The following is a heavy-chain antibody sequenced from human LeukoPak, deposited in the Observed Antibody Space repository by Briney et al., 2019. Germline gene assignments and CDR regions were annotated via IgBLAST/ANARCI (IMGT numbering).Heavy chain of an antibody. Sequence: PGGSLRLSCAASGFTFSSYWMSWVRQAPGKGLEWVANIKQDGSEKYYVDSVKGRFTISRDNAKNSLYLQMNSLRAEDTAVYYCARGGRGSSSWYNNWFDPWGQGTLVTVSS. J-gene: IGHJ5*02. D-gene: IGHD6-13*01. CDR3: ARGGRGSSSWYNNWFDP. V-gene: IGHV3-7*01. CDR2: IKQDGSEK. CDR1: GFTFSSYW.